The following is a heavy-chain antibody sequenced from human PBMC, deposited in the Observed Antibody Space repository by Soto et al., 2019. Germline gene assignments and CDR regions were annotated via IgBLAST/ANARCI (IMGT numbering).Heavy chain of an antibody. CDR2: INHSGST. V-gene: IGHV4-34*01. CDR1: GGSFSGYY. Sequence: SETLSLTCTVYGGSFSGYYWSWIRQPPGKGLEWIGEINHSGSTNYNPSLKSRVTISVDTSKNQFSLKLSSVTAADTAVYYCARGIAVAGTGRTNYPIDYWGQGTLVTVSS. CDR3: ARGIAVAGTGRTNYPIDY. D-gene: IGHD6-19*01. J-gene: IGHJ4*02.